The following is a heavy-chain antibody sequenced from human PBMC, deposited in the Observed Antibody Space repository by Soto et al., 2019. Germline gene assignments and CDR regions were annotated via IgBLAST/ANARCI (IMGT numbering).Heavy chain of an antibody. CDR2: IYYSGST. D-gene: IGHD2-15*01. Sequence: SETLSLTCTVSGGSISSYYWSWIRQPPGKGLKWIGYIYYSGSTNYNPSLKSRVTISVDTSKNQFSLKLSSVTAADTAVYYCARGYCSGGSCPNYYYYYGMDVWGQGTTVTSP. J-gene: IGHJ6*02. CDR1: GGSISSYY. CDR3: ARGYCSGGSCPNYYYYYGMDV. V-gene: IGHV4-59*08.